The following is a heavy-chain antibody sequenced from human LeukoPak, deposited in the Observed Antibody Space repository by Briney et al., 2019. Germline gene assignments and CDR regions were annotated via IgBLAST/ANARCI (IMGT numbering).Heavy chain of an antibody. CDR2: IPYDGSNT. Sequence: GGSLRLSCAASGFTFSSYWMSCVRQAPGKGLEWVAFIPYDGSNTYYAASVKGRFTISRDNSKNTLYLQMNSLRAEDTAVYYCAKDSHRPVVPADTPDYWGQGTLVTVSS. D-gene: IGHD2-2*01. V-gene: IGHV3-30*02. CDR3: AKDSHRPVVPADTPDY. CDR1: GFTFSSYW. J-gene: IGHJ4*02.